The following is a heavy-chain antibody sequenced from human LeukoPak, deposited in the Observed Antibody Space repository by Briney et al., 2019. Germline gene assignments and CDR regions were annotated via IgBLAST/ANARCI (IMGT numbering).Heavy chain of an antibody. D-gene: IGHD4-17*01. V-gene: IGHV3-30*02. J-gene: IGHJ4*02. CDR3: AKGLGDYDDFRLGY. CDR1: VFASSTYG. CDR2: IPSDGSDN. Sequence: GGSLRLSCAASVFASSTYGFHWVRQAPGEGLEWVAFIPSDGSDNYYANSVKGRFTISRDNSRNTLYLQMNSLRSEDTAVYYCAKGLGDYDDFRLGYWGQGTLVTVSS.